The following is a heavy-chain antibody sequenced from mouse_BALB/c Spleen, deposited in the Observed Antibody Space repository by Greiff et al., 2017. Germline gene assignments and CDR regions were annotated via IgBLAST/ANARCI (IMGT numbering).Heavy chain of an antibody. V-gene: IGHV2-9-2*01. D-gene: IGHD2-3*01. CDR1: GSSLTSYD. CDR3: VRSDGYYAMDY. Sequence: QVQLQESGPGLVAPSQSLSITCTVSGSSLTSYDISWIRQPPGKGLEWLGVIWTGGGTNYNSAFMSRLSISKDNSKSQVFLKMNSLQTDDTAIYYCVRSDGYYAMDYWGQGTSVTVSS. CDR2: IWTGGGT. J-gene: IGHJ4*01.